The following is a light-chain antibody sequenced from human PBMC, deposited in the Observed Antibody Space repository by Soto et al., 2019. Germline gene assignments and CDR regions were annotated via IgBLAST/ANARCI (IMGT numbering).Light chain of an antibody. CDR1: QSVSSS. Sequence: EIVLTQSPATLSLSPGERATLSCRASQSVSSSLAWYQQKPGQTPRLLIYDASNRATGIPARFSGSGSGTDFTLTGSILEPEDFAVYYCQQRRSWPLTFGGGTKVAIK. CDR3: QQRRSWPLT. CDR2: DAS. J-gene: IGKJ4*01. V-gene: IGKV3-11*01.